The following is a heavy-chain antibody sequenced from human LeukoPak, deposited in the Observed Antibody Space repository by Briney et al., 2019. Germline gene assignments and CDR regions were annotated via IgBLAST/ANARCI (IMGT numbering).Heavy chain of an antibody. Sequence: ASVKVSCRASGGTFSSYAISWVRQAPGQGLEWMGGIIPIFGTANYAQKFQGRVTITADESTSTAYMELSSLRSEDTAVYYCARALSITIFGVADYWGQGTLVTVSS. J-gene: IGHJ4*02. D-gene: IGHD3-3*01. CDR3: ARALSITIFGVADY. CDR2: IIPIFGTA. V-gene: IGHV1-69*13. CDR1: GGTFSSYA.